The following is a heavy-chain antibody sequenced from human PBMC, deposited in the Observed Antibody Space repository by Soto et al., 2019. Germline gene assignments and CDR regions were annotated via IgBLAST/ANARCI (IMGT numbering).Heavy chain of an antibody. CDR2: IVPMLGIT. CDR3: ATEKYGAGRVGVFY. CDR1: GVTSTIYT. Sequence: QVPLVQSGAEVKKPGSSVKVSCEASGVTSTIYTITWVRQAPVQGLAWMGRIVPMLGITNYARNFQGRVTFTADTSTGTDYMELSSPRFEDTAMYYCATEKYGAGRVGVFYWGQGTQVTVSS. V-gene: IGHV1-69*08. D-gene: IGHD1-26*01. J-gene: IGHJ4*02.